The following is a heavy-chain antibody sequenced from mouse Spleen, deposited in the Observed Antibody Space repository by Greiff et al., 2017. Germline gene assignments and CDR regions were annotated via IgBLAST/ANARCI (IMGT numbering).Heavy chain of an antibody. CDR3: ARYPYYGSSYDY. CDR2: INPNNGGT. J-gene: IGHJ2*01. CDR1: GYTFTDYN. V-gene: IGHV1-18*01. Sequence: EVQLQQSGPELVKPGASVKIPCKASGYTFTDYNMDWVKQSHGKSLEWIGDINPNNGGTIYNQKFKGKATLTVDNSSSTAYMELRSLTSEDSAVYYCARYPYYGSSYDYWGQGTTLTVSS. D-gene: IGHD1-1*01.